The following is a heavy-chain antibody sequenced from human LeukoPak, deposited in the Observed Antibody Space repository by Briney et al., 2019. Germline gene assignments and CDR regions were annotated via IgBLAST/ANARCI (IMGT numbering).Heavy chain of an antibody. CDR2: IYPGNSAT. Sequence: GESLKISCKVSGYTFTDYWIGWLRQMPGKGLEWMGIIYPGNSATIYSPSFQGQVTISADKSISTAYLQWSSLKASDTAMYYCARRLTGYLFNWFDPWGQGTLVTVSS. J-gene: IGHJ5*02. CDR3: ARRLTGYLFNWFDP. CDR1: GYTFTDYW. D-gene: IGHD3-9*01. V-gene: IGHV5-51*01.